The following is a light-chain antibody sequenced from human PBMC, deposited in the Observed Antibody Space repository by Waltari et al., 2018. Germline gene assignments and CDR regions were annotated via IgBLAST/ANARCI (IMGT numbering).Light chain of an antibody. J-gene: IGKJ3*01. V-gene: IGKV1-33*01. CDR2: DAS. CDR3: QQYDNLPLT. CDR1: QDISNY. Sequence: DIQMTQSPSSLSASGVDRVTITGQASQDISNYLNWYQQKPGKAPKLLIYDASNVETGVPSRFSGSGSGTDFTFTISSLQPEDIATYYCQQYDNLPLTFGPGTKVDIK.